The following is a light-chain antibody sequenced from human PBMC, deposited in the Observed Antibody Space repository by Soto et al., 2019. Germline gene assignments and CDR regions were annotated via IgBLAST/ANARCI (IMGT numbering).Light chain of an antibody. CDR2: DVT. J-gene: IGLJ2*01. CDR1: SSDVGGYNY. V-gene: IGLV2-14*03. CDR3: SSYATSGTVV. Sequence: QSALTQPASVSGSPGQSITISCTGTSSDVGGYNYVSWYQQHPGKAPKLLIFDVTNRPSRVSNRFSGSKSGNTASLTISGLQAEDEADYYCSSYATSGTVVFGGGTKPPS.